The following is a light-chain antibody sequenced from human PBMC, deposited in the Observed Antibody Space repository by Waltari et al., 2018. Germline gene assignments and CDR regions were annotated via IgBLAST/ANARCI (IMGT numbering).Light chain of an antibody. Sequence: ELVLTQSPGTASLSLGDRVTLSCRASQSVGSSSLAWYQQTPVPAPRLVSYRAIKRATRIPDRFSGSGSVTDFSLTISRLEPEDFAVYYCQQHGTLPATFGQGTKVEIK. CDR2: RAI. CDR1: QSVGSSS. J-gene: IGKJ1*01. CDR3: QQHGTLPAT. V-gene: IGKV3-20*01.